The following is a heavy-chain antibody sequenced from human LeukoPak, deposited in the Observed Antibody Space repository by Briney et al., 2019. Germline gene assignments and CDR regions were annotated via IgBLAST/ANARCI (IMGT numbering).Heavy chain of an antibody. V-gene: IGHV1-8*03. Sequence: MTPNSGNTGYAQKFQGRVTITRNTSISTAYMELSSLRSEDTAVYYCARGLEGATTASDYWGQGTLVTVSS. J-gene: IGHJ4*02. CDR3: ARGLEGATTASDY. CDR2: MTPNSGNT. D-gene: IGHD1-26*01.